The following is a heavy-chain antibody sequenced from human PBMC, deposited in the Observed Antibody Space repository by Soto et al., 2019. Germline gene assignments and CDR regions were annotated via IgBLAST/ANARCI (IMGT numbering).Heavy chain of an antibody. CDR1: GGSISSYY. V-gene: IGHV4-59*08. D-gene: IGHD1-1*01. CDR2: IYYSGST. CDR3: AIERDDNWFDP. J-gene: IGHJ5*02. Sequence: LTCTVSGGSISSYYWSWIRQPPGKGLEWIGYIYYSGSTNYNPSLKSRVTISEDTSKNQFSLKLSSVTAADTAVYYCAIERDDNWFDPWGQGTLVTVSS.